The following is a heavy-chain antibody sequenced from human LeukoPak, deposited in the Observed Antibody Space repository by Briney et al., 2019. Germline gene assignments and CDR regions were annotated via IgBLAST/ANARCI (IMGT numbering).Heavy chain of an antibody. CDR2: ISGSGGST. Sequence: PGGSLRLSCAASGFTFSSYAMSWVRQAPGKGLEWVSAISGSGGSTYYADSVKGRFTISRDNSKNTLYLQMNSLRAEDTAVYYCAKAVPDCSGGSCYPDDAFDIWGQGTMVTVSS. CDR1: GFTFSSYA. D-gene: IGHD2-15*01. CDR3: AKAVPDCSGGSCYPDDAFDI. V-gene: IGHV3-23*01. J-gene: IGHJ3*02.